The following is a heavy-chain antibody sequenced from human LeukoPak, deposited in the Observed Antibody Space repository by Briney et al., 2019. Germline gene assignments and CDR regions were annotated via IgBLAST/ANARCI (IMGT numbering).Heavy chain of an antibody. CDR3: ARDLGGSGSGWQVFDY. CDR1: GYTFTSYG. Sequence: ASVKVSCKASGYTFTSYGISWVRQAPGQGLEWMGWISAYNGNTNYAQKLQGRVTMTTDTSTSTAYMELRSLRSDDTAVYYCARDLGGSGSGWQVFDYWGQGTLVTVSS. D-gene: IGHD6-19*01. CDR2: ISAYNGNT. V-gene: IGHV1-18*01. J-gene: IGHJ4*02.